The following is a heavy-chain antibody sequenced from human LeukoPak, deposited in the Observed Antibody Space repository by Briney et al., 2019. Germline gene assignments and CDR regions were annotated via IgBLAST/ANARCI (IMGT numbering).Heavy chain of an antibody. CDR2: IRFDGTNK. Sequence: QPGGSLRLSCAASRFTFSTYGMHWIRQAPGKGLESVAFIRFDGTNKYYADSVKGRFAISRDSSKNTLYLQMNSLRAEDTAVYYCAKGYCSGSCYNGLDYWGQGTLVTVSS. CDR1: RFTFSTYG. J-gene: IGHJ4*02. CDR3: AKGYCSGSCYNGLDY. V-gene: IGHV3-30*02. D-gene: IGHD2-15*01.